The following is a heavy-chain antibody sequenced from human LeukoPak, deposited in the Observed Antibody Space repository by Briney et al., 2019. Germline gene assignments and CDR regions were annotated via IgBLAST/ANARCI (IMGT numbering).Heavy chain of an antibody. J-gene: IGHJ6*04. CDR1: GFTFSDHY. D-gene: IGHD2-2*01. V-gene: IGHV3-72*01. CDR2: TRNKANSYTT. Sequence: PGGSLRLSCAASGFTFSDHYMDWVRQAPGKGLEWVGRTRNKANSYTTEYAASVEGRFTISRDDSKNSLYLQMNSLKTEDTAVYYCARGGIVVVPAAMDYYYYYGMDVWGKGTTVTVSS. CDR3: ARGGIVVVPAAMDYYYYYGMDV.